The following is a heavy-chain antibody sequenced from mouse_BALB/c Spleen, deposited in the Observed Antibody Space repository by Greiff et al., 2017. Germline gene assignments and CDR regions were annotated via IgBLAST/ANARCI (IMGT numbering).Heavy chain of an antibody. V-gene: IGHV5-15*02. CDR3: ARDRGYFDV. CDR1: GFTFSDYG. J-gene: IGHJ1*01. Sequence: DVKLVESGGGLVQPGGSRKLSCAASGFTFSDYGMAWVRQAPGKGPEWVAFISNLAYSIYYADTVTGRFTISRENAKNTLYLEMSSLRSEDTAMYYCARDRGYFDVWGAGTTVTVSS. D-gene: IGHD3-1*01. CDR2: ISNLAYSI.